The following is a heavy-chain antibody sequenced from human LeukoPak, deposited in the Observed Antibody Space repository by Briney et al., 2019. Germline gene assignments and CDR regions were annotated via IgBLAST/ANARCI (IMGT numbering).Heavy chain of an antibody. CDR3: ARDSQIAVAVNY. D-gene: IGHD6-19*01. J-gene: IGHJ4*02. CDR2: VDPSDSYT. V-gene: IGHV5-10-1*01. CDR1: GYSFTSYW. Sequence: GESLKISCKGSGYSFTSYWISWVRQMPGKGLEWMGRVDPSDSYTNYSPSFQGHVTISADKSISTAYLQWSSLKASDTAMYYCARDSQIAVAVNYWGQGTLVTVSS.